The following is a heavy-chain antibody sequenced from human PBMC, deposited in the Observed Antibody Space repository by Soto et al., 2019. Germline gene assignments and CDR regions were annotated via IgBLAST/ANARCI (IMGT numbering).Heavy chain of an antibody. V-gene: IGHV5-51*01. CDR2: IYPGDSDT. CDR1: GYSFTSYC. Sequence: GCLRTSCQGSGYSFTSYCNGWVRQMPGKGLEWMGIIYPGDSDTRYSPSFQGQVTISADKSISTAYLQWSSLKASDTAMYYCAQFTLQAWYFQHWGQGTLVTVSS. CDR3: AQFTLQAWYFQH. J-gene: IGHJ1*01.